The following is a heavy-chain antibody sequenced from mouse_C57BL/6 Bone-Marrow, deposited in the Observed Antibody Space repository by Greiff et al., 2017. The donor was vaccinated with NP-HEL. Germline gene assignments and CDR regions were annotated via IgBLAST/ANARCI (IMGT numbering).Heavy chain of an antibody. Sequence: EVKLQESGPELVKPGASVKMSCKASGYTFTDYNMHWVKQSHGKSLEWIGYINPNNGGTSYNQKFKGKATLTVNKSSSTAYMELRSLTSEDSAVYYCARGRGNGAWFAYWGQGTLVTVSA. J-gene: IGHJ3*01. CDR3: ARGRGNGAWFAY. V-gene: IGHV1-22*01. D-gene: IGHD2-1*01. CDR2: INPNNGGT. CDR1: GYTFTDYN.